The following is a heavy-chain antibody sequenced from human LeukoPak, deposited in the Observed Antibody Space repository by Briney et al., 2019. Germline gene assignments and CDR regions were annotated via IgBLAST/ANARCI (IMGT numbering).Heavy chain of an antibody. J-gene: IGHJ4*02. D-gene: IGHD1-26*01. CDR2: ISGSGGGI. CDR1: GFSFSGYY. Sequence: GGSLRLSCAASGFSFSGYYMSWVRQAPGKGLEWVSYISGSGGGIYYADSVKGRFTISRDNAKNSLYLQMSSLRADDTAVYYCAKVRGSYAIGYWGQGTLVTVSS. V-gene: IGHV3-11*04. CDR3: AKVRGSYAIGY.